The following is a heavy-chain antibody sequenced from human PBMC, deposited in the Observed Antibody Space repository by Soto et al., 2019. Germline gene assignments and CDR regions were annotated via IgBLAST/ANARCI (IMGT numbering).Heavy chain of an antibody. Sequence: QITLKESGQTLVKPTQTLTLVCTLSGFSINNGAVGVGWIRQPPGKAPEWLALLYWNDDKWYSPSLRYRLSVTKDSSKNXXXXXXXXXXXXXXXXXXXXXXXXVSNNLFFDQWGQGALVTVSS. J-gene: IGHJ4*02. V-gene: IGHV2-5*01. D-gene: IGHD4-4*01. CDR3: XXXXXVSNNLFFDQ. CDR1: GFSINNGAVG. CDR2: LYWNDDK.